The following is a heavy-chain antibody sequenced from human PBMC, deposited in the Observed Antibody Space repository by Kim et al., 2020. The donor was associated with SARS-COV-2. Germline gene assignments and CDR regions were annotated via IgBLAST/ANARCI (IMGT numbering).Heavy chain of an antibody. CDR1: GFTFSTYA. Sequence: GGSLRLSCAASGFTFSTYAMHWVRQAPGKGPEWVAVISRDGNNIYYADSVKGRFTISRDNSINTLFLQMASLRPEDTAIYYCVKGVWTGGPNCAWDCDLVAWGPGTLVTVSS. J-gene: IGHJ5*02. V-gene: IGHV3-30*18. D-gene: IGHD3-3*01. CDR2: ISRDGNNI. CDR3: VKGVWTGGPNCAWDCDLVA.